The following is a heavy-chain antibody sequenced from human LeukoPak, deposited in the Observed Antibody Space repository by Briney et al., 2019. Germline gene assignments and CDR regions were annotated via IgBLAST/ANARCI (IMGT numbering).Heavy chain of an antibody. J-gene: IGHJ3*02. CDR1: GFTFSDYY. CDR2: ISSSGSTI. D-gene: IGHD6-25*01. CDR3: AREAPVSGTFDI. Sequence: GGSLRLSCAASGFTFSDYYMSWIRQAPGKGLEWFSYISSSGSTIYHADSLKGRFTISRDNARNSLYLQMNSLRAEDTAVYYCAREAPVSGTFDIWGQGTMVTVSS. V-gene: IGHV3-11*04.